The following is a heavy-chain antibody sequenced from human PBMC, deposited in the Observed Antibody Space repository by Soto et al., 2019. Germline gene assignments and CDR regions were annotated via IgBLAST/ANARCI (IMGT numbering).Heavy chain of an antibody. CDR1: GYSFTSYW. Sequence: PGESLKISCKGSGYSFTSYWISWVRQMPGKGLEWMGRIDPSDSYTNYSPSFQGHVTISADKSISTAYLQWSSLKASDTAMYYCARPGVGATTDYYYGMDVWGQGTTVTV. CDR3: ARPGVGATTDYYYGMDV. CDR2: IDPSDSYT. J-gene: IGHJ6*02. D-gene: IGHD1-26*01. V-gene: IGHV5-10-1*01.